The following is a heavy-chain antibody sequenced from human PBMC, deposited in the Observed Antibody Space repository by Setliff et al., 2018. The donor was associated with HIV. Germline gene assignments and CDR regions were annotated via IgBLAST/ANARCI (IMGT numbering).Heavy chain of an antibody. CDR3: ARARGLLPYYYLDV. CDR2: IYYSGST. CDR1: GGPTSSGGYY. D-gene: IGHD3-10*01. J-gene: IGHJ6*03. Sequence: PSETLSLTCTVSGGPTSSGGYYWSWIRQHPGKGLEWIGYIYYSGSTYYNPSLKSRVTRSVDTAKNQFSLKLSSVTATDTAVYYCARARGLLPYYYLDVWGKGTTVTVSS. V-gene: IGHV4-31*03.